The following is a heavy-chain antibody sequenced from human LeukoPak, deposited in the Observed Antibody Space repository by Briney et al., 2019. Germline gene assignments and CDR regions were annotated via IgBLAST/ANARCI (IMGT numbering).Heavy chain of an antibody. J-gene: IGHJ4*02. Sequence: SETLSLTCTVSGGSISSSSYYWGWIRQPPGKGLEWIGSIYYSGSTYYNPSLKSRVTISVDTSKNQFSLKLSSVTAADTAVYYCARGELLSPFDYWGQGNLVTVSS. V-gene: IGHV4-39*07. CDR2: IYYSGST. CDR1: GGSISSSSYY. D-gene: IGHD3-10*01. CDR3: ARGELLSPFDY.